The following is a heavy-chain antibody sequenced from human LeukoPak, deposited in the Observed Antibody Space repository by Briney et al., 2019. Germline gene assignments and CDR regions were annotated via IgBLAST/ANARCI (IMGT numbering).Heavy chain of an antibody. CDR2: IIPIFGTA. J-gene: IGHJ4*02. D-gene: IGHD3-22*01. V-gene: IGHV1-69*05. CDR1: GITFSYCT. Sequence: ASVTVSCKASGITFSYCTISWVRQAPGQGLEWMGRIIPIFGTADYAQKFQGRVTMTTDESTSTAYMELSSLRSEDTAVYYCAREPVPRSSGLQYWGQGTLVTVSS. CDR3: AREPVPRSSGLQY.